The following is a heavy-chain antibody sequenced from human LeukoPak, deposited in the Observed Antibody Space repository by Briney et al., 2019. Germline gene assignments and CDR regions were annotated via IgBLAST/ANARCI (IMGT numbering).Heavy chain of an antibody. CDR2: IDWDDDK. J-gene: IGHJ6*02. Sequence: SGPALVKPTQTLTLTCTFSGFSLSTSGMCVSWIRQPPGKALEWLARIDWDDDKYYSTSLKTRLTISKDTSKNQVVLTMTNMDPVDTATYYCARSHYYDSSGPGHYYGVDVWGQGTTVTVSS. CDR1: GFSLSTSGMC. CDR3: ARSHYYDSSGPGHYYGVDV. V-gene: IGHV2-70*11. D-gene: IGHD3-22*01.